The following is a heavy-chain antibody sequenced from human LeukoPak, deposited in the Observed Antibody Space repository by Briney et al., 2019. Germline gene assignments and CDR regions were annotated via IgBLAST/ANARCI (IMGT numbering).Heavy chain of an antibody. Sequence: GGSLRLSCAASGFTFSDYYMGWIRQAPGKGLEWVSYISSSGSTIYYSDSVKGRFTISRDNAKNSLYLQMNSLRAEDTAVYYCARDQGDSSGYYSTFDYWGQGTLVTVSS. J-gene: IGHJ4*02. CDR3: ARDQGDSSGYYSTFDY. V-gene: IGHV3-11*04. D-gene: IGHD3-22*01. CDR2: ISSSGSTI. CDR1: GFTFSDYY.